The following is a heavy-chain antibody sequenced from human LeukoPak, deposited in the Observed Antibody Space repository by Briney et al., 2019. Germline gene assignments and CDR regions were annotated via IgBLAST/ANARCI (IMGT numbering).Heavy chain of an antibody. D-gene: IGHD6-19*01. J-gene: IGHJ6*02. CDR3: ARDASGWYPNYYGLDV. Sequence: PGGSLRLSCAASGFSFSNYVMHWVRQAPGRGLEWVAAISYDGSNEYYADSVKGRVTVSRDNSKNTLFLQMNSLRPEDTAVYYCARDASGWYPNYYGLDVWGQGTTVTVSS. V-gene: IGHV3-30*03. CDR2: ISYDGSNE. CDR1: GFSFSNYV.